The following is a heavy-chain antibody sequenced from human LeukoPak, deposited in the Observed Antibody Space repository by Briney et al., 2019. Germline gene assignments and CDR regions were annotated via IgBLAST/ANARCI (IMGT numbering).Heavy chain of an antibody. D-gene: IGHD3-9*01. V-gene: IGHV4-59*08. CDR1: GGSISSYY. CDR2: IYYSGST. J-gene: IGHJ6*02. Sequence: PSETLSLTCTVSGGSISSYYWSWIRQPPGKGLEWIGYIYYSGSTNYNPSLKSRVTISVDTSKNQFSLKLSSVTAADTAVYYCARLRLQTILTGYSRGHYYYYGMDVWGQGTTVTVSS. CDR3: ARLRLQTILTGYSRGHYYYYGMDV.